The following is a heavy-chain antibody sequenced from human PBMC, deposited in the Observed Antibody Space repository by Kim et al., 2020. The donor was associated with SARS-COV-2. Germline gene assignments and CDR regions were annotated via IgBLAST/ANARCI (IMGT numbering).Heavy chain of an antibody. D-gene: IGHD3-10*01. CDR1: GFTFSSYA. Sequence: GGSLRLSCAASGFTFSSYAMHWVRQAPGKGLEWVAVISYDGSNKYYADSVKGRFTISRDNSKNTLYLQMNSLRAEDTAVYYCARDPDGSGSHLTGDAFDIWGQGTMVTVSS. CDR2: ISYDGSNK. V-gene: IGHV3-30-3*01. J-gene: IGHJ3*02. CDR3: ARDPDGSGSHLTGDAFDI.